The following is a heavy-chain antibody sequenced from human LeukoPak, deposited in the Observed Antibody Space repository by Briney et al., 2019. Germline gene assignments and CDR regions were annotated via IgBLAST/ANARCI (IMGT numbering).Heavy chain of an antibody. D-gene: IGHD3-3*01. J-gene: IGHJ5*02. CDR2: ISGSGGST. CDR3: AKLKTDGDFWSGRNWFDP. V-gene: IGHV3-23*01. Sequence: GGSLRLSCAASGFTFSSYAMSWVRQAPGKGLEWVSAISGSGGSTYYADSVKGRFTISRDNSKNTLYLQMNSLRAEDTAVYYCAKLKTDGDFWSGRNWFDPWGQGTLVTVSS. CDR1: GFTFSSYA.